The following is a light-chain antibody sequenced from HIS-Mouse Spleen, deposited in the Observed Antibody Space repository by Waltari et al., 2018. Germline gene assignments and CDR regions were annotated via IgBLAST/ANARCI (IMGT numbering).Light chain of an antibody. J-gene: IGKJ5*01. V-gene: IGKV2-28*01. CDR2: LGS. CDR1: QSLLHSNGYNY. CDR3: MQALQTPFT. Sequence: DIVMTQSPLSLPVTPGEPASISCRSSQSLLHSNGYNYLDWYLQKPGQSPQLLIYLGSNRASGVPDRFSVSGSGTDFTLKISSVEAEDVGVYYCMQALQTPFTFGQWTRLEIK.